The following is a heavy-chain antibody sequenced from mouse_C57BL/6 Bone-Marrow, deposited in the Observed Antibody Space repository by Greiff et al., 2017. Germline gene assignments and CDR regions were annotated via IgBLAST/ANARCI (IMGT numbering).Heavy chain of an antibody. D-gene: IGHD2-4*01. Sequence: QVQLQQSGAELMKPGASVKLSCKATGYTFTGYWIEWVKQRPGHSLEWIGEILPGSGSTNYNEKFKGKATFTADTSSNTAYMQLSSLTTEDSAIYYCAILSYDYDREYYFDYWGQGTTLTVSS. J-gene: IGHJ2*01. CDR2: ILPGSGST. CDR1: GYTFTGYW. CDR3: AILSYDYDREYYFDY. V-gene: IGHV1-9*01.